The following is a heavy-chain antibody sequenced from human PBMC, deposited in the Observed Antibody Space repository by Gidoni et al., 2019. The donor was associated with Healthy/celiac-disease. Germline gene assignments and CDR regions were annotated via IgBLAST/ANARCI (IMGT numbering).Heavy chain of an antibody. J-gene: IGHJ6*02. V-gene: IGHV4-39*07. CDR2: IYSSGST. Sequence: QLQLQESGPGLVKPSETLSLTCTVSGGSISRSSYYWGWIRQPPGKGLEWIGSIYSSGSTYYNPSLKSRVTISVDTSKNQFSLKLSSVTAADTAVYYCARSWVLWFGEFYYYYYGMDVWGQGTTVTVSS. CDR3: ARSWVLWFGEFYYYYYGMDV. D-gene: IGHD3-10*01. CDR1: GGSISRSSYY.